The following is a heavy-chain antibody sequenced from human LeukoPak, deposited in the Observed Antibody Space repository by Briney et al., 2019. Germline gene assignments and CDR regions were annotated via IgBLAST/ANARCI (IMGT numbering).Heavy chain of an antibody. Sequence: GGSLRLSCAASGFTFSTYEMNWVRQAPGKGLEWVSYISSSGRTTYYADSVKGRFTISRDNAKNSLYLQMNSLRAEDTAVYYCARGGYGSSWGQGTLVTVSS. CDR1: GFTFSTYE. V-gene: IGHV3-48*03. D-gene: IGHD5-18*01. J-gene: IGHJ4*02. CDR3: ARGGYGSS. CDR2: ISSSGRTT.